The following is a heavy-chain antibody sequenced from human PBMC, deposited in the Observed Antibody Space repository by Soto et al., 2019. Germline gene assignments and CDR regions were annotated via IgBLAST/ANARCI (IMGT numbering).Heavy chain of an antibody. Sequence: HPGGSLRLSCAASGFTFSSYAMSWVRQAPGKGLEWVSAISGSGGSTYYADSVKGRFTISRGNSKNTLYLQMNSLRAEATAVYYCAYSSTPFDYWGQGPLVTVSS. CDR2: ISGSGGST. V-gene: IGHV3-23*01. J-gene: IGHJ4*02. CDR1: GFTFSSYA. CDR3: AYSSTPFDY. D-gene: IGHD6-13*01.